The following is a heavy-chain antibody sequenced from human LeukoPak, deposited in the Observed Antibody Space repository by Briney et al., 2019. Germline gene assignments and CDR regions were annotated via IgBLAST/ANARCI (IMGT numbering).Heavy chain of an antibody. V-gene: IGHV3-23*01. Sequence: GGSLRLSCAASGFTFSSYAMSWVRQAPGKGLEWVSAISGSGGSTYYADSVKGRVTISRDNSKNTLYLQMNSLRAEDTAVYYCAKVDYYDSSGYYLGVSGSGVVDYWGQGTLVTVSS. D-gene: IGHD3-22*01. CDR2: ISGSGGST. CDR1: GFTFSSYA. CDR3: AKVDYYDSSGYYLGVSGSGVVDY. J-gene: IGHJ4*02.